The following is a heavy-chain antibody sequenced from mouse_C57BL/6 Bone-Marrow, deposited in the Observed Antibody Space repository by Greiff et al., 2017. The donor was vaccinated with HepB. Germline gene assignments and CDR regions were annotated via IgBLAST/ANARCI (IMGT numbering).Heavy chain of an antibody. CDR1: GFTFSSYA. J-gene: IGHJ4*01. CDR2: ISDGGSYT. V-gene: IGHV5-4*03. Sequence: EVKLVESGGGLVKPGGSLKLSCAASGFTFSSYAMSWVRQTPEKRLEWVATISDGGSYTYYPDNVKGRFTISRDNAKNNLYLQMSHLKSEDTAMYYCALQLGLPYYYAMDYWGQGTSVTVSS. CDR3: ALQLGLPYYYAMDY. D-gene: IGHD3-1*01.